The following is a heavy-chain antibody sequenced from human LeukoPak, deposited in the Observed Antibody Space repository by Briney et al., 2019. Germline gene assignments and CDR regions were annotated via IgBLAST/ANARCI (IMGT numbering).Heavy chain of an antibody. Sequence: GGSLRLSCATSGFTFTNAWMNWVRQAPGKGLEWVGRIKSKADGETIDYAAPVKGRFTFSRDDSKNMLYLQMNSLKSEDTAVYYCSTLTSRGLSDSWGQGTLVTVSS. CDR3: STLTSRGLSDS. CDR1: GFTFTNAW. J-gene: IGHJ4*02. CDR2: IKSKADGETI. V-gene: IGHV3-15*07. D-gene: IGHD1-20*01.